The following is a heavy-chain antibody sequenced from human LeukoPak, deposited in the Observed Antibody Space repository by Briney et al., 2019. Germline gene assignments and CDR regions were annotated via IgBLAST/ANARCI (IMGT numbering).Heavy chain of an antibody. Sequence: GGSLRLSCAASGFTFSSYGMHWVRQAPGKGLEWVAVIWYDGSNKYYADSVKGRFTISRDNSKNTLYLQMSSLRAEDTAVYYCARELHSSGWYRGIFDYWGQGTLVTVSS. V-gene: IGHV3-33*01. CDR3: ARELHSSGWYRGIFDY. J-gene: IGHJ4*02. CDR1: GFTFSSYG. D-gene: IGHD6-19*01. CDR2: IWYDGSNK.